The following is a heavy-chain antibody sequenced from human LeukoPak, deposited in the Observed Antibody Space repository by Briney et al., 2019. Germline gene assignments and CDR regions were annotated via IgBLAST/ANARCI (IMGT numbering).Heavy chain of an antibody. CDR1: GYTFTGYY. CDR2: INPNSGGS. J-gene: IGHJ4*02. D-gene: IGHD3-22*01. Sequence: GASVQVSCXXSGYTFTGYYLHWVRQAPGQGLEWMGWINPNSGGSNYAQKFQGRVTMTRDTSISTAYMELSSLRSDDTAVYYCARDHYYDSSGSEGGWGQGTLVTVSS. CDR3: ARDHYYDSSGSEGG. V-gene: IGHV1-2*02.